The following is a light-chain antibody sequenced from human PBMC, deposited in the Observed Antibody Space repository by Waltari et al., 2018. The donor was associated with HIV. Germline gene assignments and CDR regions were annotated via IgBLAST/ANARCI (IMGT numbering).Light chain of an antibody. V-gene: IGLV2-11*01. Sequence: QSALTQPRSVSGSPGQSVTISCSGTFRDVGGYNFVSWYQQHSGKAPKPVIFDVNKRPSGVPARFLVSQSRNTASLTVSGLQAEDEADYFCCSYAGSFTLLFGGGTNLAVL. J-gene: IGLJ3*02. CDR1: FRDVGGYNF. CDR2: DVN. CDR3: CSYAGSFTLL.